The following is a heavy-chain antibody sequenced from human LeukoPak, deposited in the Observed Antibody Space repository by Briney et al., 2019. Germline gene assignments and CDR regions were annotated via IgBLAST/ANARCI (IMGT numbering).Heavy chain of an antibody. CDR2: IKQDGSEK. CDR1: GFTFSSYW. Sequence: GGSLRLSCAASGFTFSSYWMSWVRQAPGKGLEWVANIKQDGSEKYYVDSVKGRFTISRDNSKNTLYLQMNSLRAEDTAVYYCAKGSQGSFYYYYGMDVWGKGTTVTVSS. J-gene: IGHJ6*04. D-gene: IGHD3-10*01. V-gene: IGHV3-7*01. CDR3: AKGSQGSFYYYYGMDV.